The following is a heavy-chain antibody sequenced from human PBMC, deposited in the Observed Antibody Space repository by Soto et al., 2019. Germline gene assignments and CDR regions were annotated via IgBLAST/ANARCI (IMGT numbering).Heavy chain of an antibody. V-gene: IGHV1-18*04. D-gene: IGHD1-26*01. J-gene: IGHJ4*02. CDR1: GYTFSSYG. Sequence: ASVKVSCKASGYTFSSYGISWVRQAPGQGLEWMGWISAYTGKTNYAQKLQGRVTMTTDTSTSTAYMEVRSLRSDDTAVYYCARDLDSGSYYFDYWGQGTLVTVSS. CDR3: ARDLDSGSYYFDY. CDR2: ISAYTGKT.